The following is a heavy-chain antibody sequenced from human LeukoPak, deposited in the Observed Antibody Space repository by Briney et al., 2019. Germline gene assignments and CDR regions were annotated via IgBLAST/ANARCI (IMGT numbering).Heavy chain of an antibody. CDR3: ARDYRYGSGSYFYNWFDP. V-gene: IGHV4-38-2*02. J-gene: IGHJ5*02. Sequence: SETLSLTCTVSGASISNYYWTWIRQPPGKGLEWIGSIYHSGSTYYNPSLKSRVTISVDTSKNQFSLKLSSVTAADTAVYYCARDYRYGSGSYFYNWFDPWGQGTLVTVSS. CDR2: IYHSGST. D-gene: IGHD3-10*01. CDR1: GASISNYY.